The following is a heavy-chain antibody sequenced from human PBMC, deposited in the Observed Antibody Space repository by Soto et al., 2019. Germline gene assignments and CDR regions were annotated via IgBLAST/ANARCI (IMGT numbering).Heavy chain of an antibody. Sequence: ASVKVSCKASGYTFTGYYMHWVRQAPGQGLEWMGWINPNSGGTNYAQKFQGRVTMTRDTSISTAYMELSRLRSDDTAVYYCARDVGDYYDSSGFNFDPWGQGTQVTVSS. CDR2: INPNSGGT. CDR1: GYTFTGYY. D-gene: IGHD3-22*01. V-gene: IGHV1-2*02. J-gene: IGHJ5*02. CDR3: ARDVGDYYDSSGFNFDP.